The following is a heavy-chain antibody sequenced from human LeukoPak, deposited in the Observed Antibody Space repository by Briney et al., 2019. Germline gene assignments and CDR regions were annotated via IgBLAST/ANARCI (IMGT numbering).Heavy chain of an antibody. Sequence: GGSLRLSCAASGFTVSSNYMSWVRQAPGKGLEWVSIIYSGGSTFYADSVKGRFTISRDNSKNTLYLQMNSLRAEDTAVYYCAKVRIEDDYVWGSYRYFDYWGQGTLVTVSS. V-gene: IGHV3-53*01. D-gene: IGHD3-16*02. CDR3: AKVRIEDDYVWGSYRYFDY. CDR1: GFTVSSNY. CDR2: IYSGGST. J-gene: IGHJ4*02.